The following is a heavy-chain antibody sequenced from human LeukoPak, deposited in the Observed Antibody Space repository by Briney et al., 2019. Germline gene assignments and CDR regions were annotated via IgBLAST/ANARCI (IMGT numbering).Heavy chain of an antibody. J-gene: IGHJ4*02. Sequence: RPGGSLRLSCAASGFTFSSYAMSWVRQAPGKGLEWVSAISGSGGSTYYADSVKGRFTISRDNSKKTLYLQMNSLRAEDTAVYYCARSAGWAAAGSFDYWGQGTLVTVSS. CDR2: ISGSGGST. CDR3: ARSAGWAAAGSFDY. CDR1: GFTFSSYA. D-gene: IGHD6-13*01. V-gene: IGHV3-23*01.